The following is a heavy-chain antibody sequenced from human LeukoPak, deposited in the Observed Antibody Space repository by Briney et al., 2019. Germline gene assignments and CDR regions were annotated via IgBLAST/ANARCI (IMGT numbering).Heavy chain of an antibody. CDR2: IKQDVSEK. Sequence: PGGSLRLSCAASGFTFSSYWMSWVRQAPGKGLEWVANIKQDVSEKYYVDSVKGRFTISRDNAKNSLYLQMNSLRAEDTAVYYCARARSSGSYYNFDYWGQGTLVTDSS. D-gene: IGHD3-10*01. J-gene: IGHJ4*02. CDR1: GFTFSSYW. CDR3: ARARSSGSYYNFDY. V-gene: IGHV3-7*01.